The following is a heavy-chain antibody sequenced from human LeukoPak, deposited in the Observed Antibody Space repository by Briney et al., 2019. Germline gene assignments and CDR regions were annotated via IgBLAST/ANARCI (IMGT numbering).Heavy chain of an antibody. V-gene: IGHV3-30*03. CDR3: AREREPRYCSSTSCYDSSGFDP. D-gene: IGHD2-2*01. CDR1: GFTFNNYS. CDR2: MSYDGSNK. J-gene: IGHJ5*02. Sequence: GGSLRLSCAASGFTFNNYSMHWVRQAPGKGLEWVAVMSYDGSNKYYADSVKGRFTISRDNSKNTLYLQMNSLRAEDTAVYYCAREREPRYCSSTSCYDSSGFDPWGQGTLVTVSS.